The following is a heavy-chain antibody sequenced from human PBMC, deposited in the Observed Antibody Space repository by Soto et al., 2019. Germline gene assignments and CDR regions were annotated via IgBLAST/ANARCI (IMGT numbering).Heavy chain of an antibody. Sequence: SGRTLANPTRTLTLTCTFSGFSLSTSGMCVSWIRQPPGKALEWLALIDCDDDKYYSTSLKTRLTISKDTSKNQVVLTMTNMDPVDTATYYCVRIRQENAFDIWGQGTIVTVSS. V-gene: IGHV2-70*01. J-gene: IGHJ3*02. CDR1: GFSLSTSGMC. CDR2: IDCDDDK. CDR3: VRIRQENAFDI.